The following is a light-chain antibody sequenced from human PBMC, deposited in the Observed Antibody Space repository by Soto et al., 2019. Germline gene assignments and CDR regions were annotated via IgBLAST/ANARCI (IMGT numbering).Light chain of an antibody. CDR3: QQYGSSPRT. Sequence: EIVLTQSPGTLSLSPGERATLSCRASQSVSNNYLAWYQQKPGQAPRLLIYGASSRATGIPERFSGSGSGADFTLTISRLEPEDFAVYYCQQYGSSPRTFGQGTKVDIK. CDR2: GAS. CDR1: QSVSNNY. J-gene: IGKJ1*01. V-gene: IGKV3-20*01.